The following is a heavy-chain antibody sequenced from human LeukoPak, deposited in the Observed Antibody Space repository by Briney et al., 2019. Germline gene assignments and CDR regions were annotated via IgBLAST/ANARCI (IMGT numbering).Heavy chain of an antibody. V-gene: IGHV4-30-2*01. J-gene: IGHJ4*02. Sequence: ASETLSLTCTVSGGSISSDHYYWSWIRQPPGKGLEWIGYIYHSGNTYYNPSLKSRVTISVDRSKNQFSLKLSSVTAADTAVYYCARVLYYRVGSSTVTFASEIDYWGQGTLVTVSS. CDR2: IYHSGNT. CDR1: GGSISSDHYY. CDR3: ARVLYYRVGSSTVTFASEIDY. D-gene: IGHD4-11*01.